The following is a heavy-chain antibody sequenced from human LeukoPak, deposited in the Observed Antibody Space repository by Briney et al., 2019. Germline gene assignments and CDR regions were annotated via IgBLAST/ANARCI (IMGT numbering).Heavy chain of an antibody. CDR2: ISGSGGST. CDR3: AKPLRHCGSTSCYEYYYGMDV. V-gene: IGHV3-23*01. J-gene: IGHJ6*02. D-gene: IGHD2-2*01. CDR1: GFTFSTYG. Sequence: GGSLRLSCAASGFTFSTYGMSWVRQAPGKGLEWVSGISGSGGSTNYADSVKGRFTITRDNSKNTLYLQMNSLRAEDTAVYYCAKPLRHCGSTSCYEYYYGMDVWGQGTTVTVSS.